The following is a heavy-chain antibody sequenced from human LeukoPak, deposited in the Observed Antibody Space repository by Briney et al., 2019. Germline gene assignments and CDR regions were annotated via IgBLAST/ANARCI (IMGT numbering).Heavy chain of an antibody. CDR3: ANWDSGDYEGHFDY. V-gene: IGHV3-23*01. J-gene: IGHJ4*02. CDR2: ITGSGGST. Sequence: PGGSLRLSCAASGFTFSIYAMRWVRQAPGKGLEWVSAITGSGGSTYYADSVKGRFTISRDNSKTTLYLQMNSLRAEDTAVYYCANWDSGDYEGHFDYWGQGTLVTVSS. D-gene: IGHD4-17*01. CDR1: GFTFSIYA.